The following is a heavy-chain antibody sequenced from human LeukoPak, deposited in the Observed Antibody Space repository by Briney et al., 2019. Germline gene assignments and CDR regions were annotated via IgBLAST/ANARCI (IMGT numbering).Heavy chain of an antibody. J-gene: IGHJ3*02. V-gene: IGHV4-34*01. D-gene: IGHD1-26*01. CDR1: GGSFSGYY. Sequence: SETLSLTCAVYGGSFSGYYWSWIRQPPGKGLEWIGEINHSGSTNYNPSLKSRVTISVDTSKNQFSLKLSSVTAADTAVYYCARGQHVGATTWDDAFDIWGQGTMVTVSS. CDR2: INHSGST. CDR3: ARGQHVGATTWDDAFDI.